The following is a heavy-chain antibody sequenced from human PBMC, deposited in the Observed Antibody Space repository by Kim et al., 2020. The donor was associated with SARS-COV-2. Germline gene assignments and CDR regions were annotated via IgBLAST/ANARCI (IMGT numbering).Heavy chain of an antibody. Sequence: GGSLRHSCAASGFTFSSYGMHWVRQAPGKGLEWVAFIWYDGSNKYYADSVKGRFTISRDNSKNTLYLQMNSLRAEDTAVYFCARDEHIVVVVAATLGYYGMYVWGEGTTVTVSS. CDR3: ARDEHIVVVVAATLGYYGMYV. CDR2: IWYDGSNK. V-gene: IGHV3-33*01. CDR1: GFTFSSYG. D-gene: IGHD2-15*01. J-gene: IGHJ6*04.